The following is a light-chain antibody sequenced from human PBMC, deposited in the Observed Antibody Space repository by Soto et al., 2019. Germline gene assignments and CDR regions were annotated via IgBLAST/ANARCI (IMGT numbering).Light chain of an antibody. CDR2: DAS. CDR3: QQRSNWRT. V-gene: IGKV3-11*01. CDR1: QSVSSN. J-gene: IGKJ1*01. Sequence: EIVLTPSPATLSLSPVARATLSCRASQSVSSNLAWYQQRPGPAPRLLIYDASNRATGIPARFSGSGSGADFTLTISSLEPEDFAVYYCQQRSNWRTFGQGTKVDIK.